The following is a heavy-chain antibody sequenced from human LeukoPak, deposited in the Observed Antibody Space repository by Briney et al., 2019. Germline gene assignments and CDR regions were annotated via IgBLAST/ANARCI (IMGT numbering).Heavy chain of an antibody. J-gene: IGHJ6*03. D-gene: IGHD6-19*01. CDR2: MNPNSGNT. CDR1: GYTFTGYY. V-gene: IGHV1-8*03. Sequence: ASVKVSCKASGYTFTGYYMHWVRQATGQGLEWMGWMNPNSGNTGYAQKFQGRVTITRNTSIRTAYMELSSLRSEDTAVYYCARGRNSGWYEVFYYYYYYMDVWGKGTTVTVSS. CDR3: ARGRNSGWYEVFYYYYYYMDV.